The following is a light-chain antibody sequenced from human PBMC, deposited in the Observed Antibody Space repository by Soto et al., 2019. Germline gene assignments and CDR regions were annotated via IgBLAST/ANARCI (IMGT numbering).Light chain of an antibody. CDR1: QSVSSS. J-gene: IGKJ5*01. Sequence: EVVLTQSPATLPLSPGGTATLSCGASQSVSSSLAWYQQKPGQAPRLLIYDASSRATGIPARFSGSGSGTDFTLTISSLEPEDFAVYYCHHRGNGITFGHGTRLEIK. V-gene: IGKV3-11*01. CDR3: HHRGNGIT. CDR2: DAS.